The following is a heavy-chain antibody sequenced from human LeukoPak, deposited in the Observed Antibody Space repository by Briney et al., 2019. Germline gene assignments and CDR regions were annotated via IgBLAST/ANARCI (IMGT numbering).Heavy chain of an antibody. Sequence: GASVKVSCKASGYTFTGYYMHWVRQAPGQGLEWMGRINPNSGGTNYAQKFQGRVTMTRDTSISTAYMELSRLRSDDTAVYYRARDRRNSGQVYYGMDVWGQGTTVTVSS. J-gene: IGHJ6*02. V-gene: IGHV1-2*06. CDR1: GYTFTGYY. CDR2: INPNSGGT. CDR3: ARDRRNSGQVYYGMDV. D-gene: IGHD4-23*01.